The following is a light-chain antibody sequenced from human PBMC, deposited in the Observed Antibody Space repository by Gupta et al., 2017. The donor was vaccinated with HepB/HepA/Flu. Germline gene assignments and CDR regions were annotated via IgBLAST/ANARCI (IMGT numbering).Light chain of an antibody. Sequence: QSVLTQPPSVSGAPGQRVTISCTGSSSNIGAGYDVHWYQQLPGTAPKLLIYGNSNRPSGVPDRFAGSKSGTSAYRDITGLQAEDEAEYDCQSYDSSLSGGVFGGGTKLTV. CDR3: QSYDSSLSGGV. V-gene: IGLV1-40*01. CDR2: GNS. J-gene: IGLJ3*02. CDR1: SSNIGAGYD.